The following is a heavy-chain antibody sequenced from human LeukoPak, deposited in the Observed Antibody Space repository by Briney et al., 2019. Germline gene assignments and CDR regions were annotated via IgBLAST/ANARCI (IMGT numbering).Heavy chain of an antibody. CDR1: GGSISSGGYY. Sequence: PSETLSLTCTVSGGSISSGGYYWSWIRQPPGKGLEWIGEINHSGSTNYNPSLKSRVTISVDTSKNQFSLKLSSVTAADTAVYYCARGSSSENFDYWGQGTLVTVSS. V-gene: IGHV4-39*07. CDR2: INHSGST. J-gene: IGHJ4*02. D-gene: IGHD6-6*01. CDR3: ARGSSSENFDY.